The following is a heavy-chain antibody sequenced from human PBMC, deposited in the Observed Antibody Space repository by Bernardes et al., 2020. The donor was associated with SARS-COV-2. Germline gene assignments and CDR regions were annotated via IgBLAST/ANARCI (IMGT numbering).Heavy chain of an antibody. CDR3: AREYSSSWYWGTYNWFDP. CDR1: GGSFSGYY. V-gene: IGHV4-34*01. J-gene: IGHJ5*02. D-gene: IGHD6-13*01. CDR2: INHSGST. Sequence: SETLSLTCAVYGGSFSGYYWSWIHQPPGKGLEWIGEINHSGSTNYNPSLKSRVTISVDTSKNQFSLKLSSVTAADTAVYYCAREYSSSWYWGTYNWFDPWGQGTLVTVSS.